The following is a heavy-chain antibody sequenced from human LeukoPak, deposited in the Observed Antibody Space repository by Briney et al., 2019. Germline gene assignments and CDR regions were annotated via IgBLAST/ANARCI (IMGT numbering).Heavy chain of an antibody. CDR3: ARGSSRGIGY. CDR1: GGTFSSYA. D-gene: IGHD6-13*01. J-gene: IGHJ4*02. Sequence: ASVKVSCKASGGTFSSYAISWVRQAPGQGLEWMGGIIPIFGTANYAQKFQGRVTMTRDKSISTAYMELSRLRSDDTAVYYCARGSSRGIGYWGQGTLVTVSS. V-gene: IGHV1-69*05. CDR2: IIPIFGTA.